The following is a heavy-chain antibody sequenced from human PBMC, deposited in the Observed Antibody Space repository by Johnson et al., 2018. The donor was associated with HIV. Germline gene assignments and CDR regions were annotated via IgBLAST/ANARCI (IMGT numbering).Heavy chain of an antibody. CDR3: ARDVGYDSSGYKGAFDI. CDR1: GLSISNSY. D-gene: IGHD3-22*01. J-gene: IGHJ3*02. V-gene: IGHV3-66*01. CDR2: FYSGGDM. Sequence: VQLVESGGGVARPGGSLRLSCAASGLSISNSYMSWVRQAPGKGLEWVSVFYSGGDMYYADSVKGRFTISRDNSKNTLYLQMNSLRAGDTAVYYCARDVGYDSSGYKGAFDIWGQGTMVTVSS.